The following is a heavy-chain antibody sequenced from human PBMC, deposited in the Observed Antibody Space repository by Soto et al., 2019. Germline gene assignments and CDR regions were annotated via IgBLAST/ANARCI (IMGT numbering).Heavy chain of an antibody. CDR1: VFTFSSHA. CDR2: TIDSGGRS. J-gene: IGHJ4*02. D-gene: IGHD6-19*01. Sequence: GESLKISCAASVFTFSSHAMSWVRQAPGKGLEWVSSTIDSGGRSYHADSVRGRFTISRDNSKNTLYLQMNSLRADDTAIYYCAKDKMEQWLVGGYYDYWGQGALVTVS. V-gene: IGHV3-23*01. CDR3: AKDKMEQWLVGGYYDY.